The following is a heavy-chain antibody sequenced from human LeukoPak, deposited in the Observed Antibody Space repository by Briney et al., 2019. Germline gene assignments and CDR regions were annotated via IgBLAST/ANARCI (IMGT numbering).Heavy chain of an antibody. CDR3: AKAATMLTESQNWFAP. CDR1: GFAFSSYG. D-gene: IGHD2-2*01. V-gene: IGHV3-23*01. CDR2: FSGSGGST. Sequence: GRSLRLSCAASGFAFSSYGMHWVRQAPGKGLEWVSAFSGSGGSTYYADSVKGRFTISRDNSKNTLYLQMNSLRAEDTAVYYCAKAATMLTESQNWFAPWGQGTLVTVSS. J-gene: IGHJ5*02.